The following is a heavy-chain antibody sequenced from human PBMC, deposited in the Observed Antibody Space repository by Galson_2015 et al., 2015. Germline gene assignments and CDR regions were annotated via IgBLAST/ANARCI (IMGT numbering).Heavy chain of an antibody. D-gene: IGHD5-12*01. CDR1: GGSISSSSYY. CDR3: ARLAAAAFSGYANFDY. CDR2: IYYSGST. Sequence: SETLSLTCPVSGGSISSSSYYWGWIRQPPGKGLEWIGSIYYSGSTYYNPSLKSRVTVSVDTSKNQFSLKLSSVTAADTAVYYCARLAAAAFSGYANFDYWGQGTLVTVSS. J-gene: IGHJ4*02. V-gene: IGHV4-39*01.